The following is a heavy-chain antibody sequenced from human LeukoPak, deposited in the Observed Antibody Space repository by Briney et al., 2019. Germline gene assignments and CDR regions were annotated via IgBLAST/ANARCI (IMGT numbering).Heavy chain of an antibody. V-gene: IGHV4-38-2*02. CDR3: TRDRRDGYNYVDL. D-gene: IGHD5-24*01. Sequence: PSETLSLTCAVSGYSISSGYYWGWIRQPPGKGLEWIGSIYHSGSTYYNPSLKSRVTISVDTSKNQFSLKLSSVTAADTAVYYCTRDRRDGYNYVDLWGQGTMVTVSS. CDR1: GYSISSGYY. J-gene: IGHJ4*02. CDR2: IYHSGST.